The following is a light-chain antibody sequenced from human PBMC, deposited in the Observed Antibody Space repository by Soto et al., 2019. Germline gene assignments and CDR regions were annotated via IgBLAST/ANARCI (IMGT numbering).Light chain of an antibody. CDR3: QQRSSWPVT. J-gene: IGKJ1*01. CDR2: DAS. Sequence: EIVLTQSPVTLSLSPGERATLSCRASQSVSRYFAWYQQKPGQAPRLLIYDASNMATGVPARFSGSGSGTDFTLTISSLEPEDFAVSYCQQRSSWPVTLGQGTKVEI. V-gene: IGKV3-11*01. CDR1: QSVSRY.